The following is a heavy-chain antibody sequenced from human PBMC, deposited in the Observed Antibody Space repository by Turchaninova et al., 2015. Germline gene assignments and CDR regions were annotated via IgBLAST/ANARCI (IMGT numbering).Heavy chain of an antibody. J-gene: IGHJ5*02. Sequence: VQLPESGPGLVNPSPTLPLTCTVAGGCIISGGYYWRWIRQQPGKGLEWIRYIYYSGSTYYNPSLKSRVTISVDTSKNQFSLKLSSVTAADTAVYYCARETYYDSSGYLVDPWGQGTLVTVSS. CDR1: GGCIISGGYY. D-gene: IGHD3-22*01. V-gene: IGHV4-31*03. CDR2: IYYSGST. CDR3: ARETYYDSSGYLVDP.